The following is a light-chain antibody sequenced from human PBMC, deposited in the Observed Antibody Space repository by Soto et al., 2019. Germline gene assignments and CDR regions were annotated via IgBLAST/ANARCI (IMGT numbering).Light chain of an antibody. Sequence: DIVMTPSPLSLPVTPGEPASISCRSSQSLLHSNGYIYLDWYLQKPGQSPQLLIFLASTRAYGVPDRLSGSGSGPDFTLKISRVEAEDVGVYYCMQAVPFPYTFGQGTRLDIK. CDR2: LAS. V-gene: IGKV2-28*01. CDR3: MQAVPFPYT. CDR1: QSLLHSNGYIY. J-gene: IGKJ2*01.